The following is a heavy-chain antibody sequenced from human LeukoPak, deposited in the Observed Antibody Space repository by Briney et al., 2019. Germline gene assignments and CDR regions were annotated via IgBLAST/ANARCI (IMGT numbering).Heavy chain of an antibody. J-gene: IGHJ4*02. Sequence: GGSLRLSCAASGFTFSSYAMSWVRQAPGKGLEWVSVISGSGDNTYYADSVKGRLTISRDNSKNTLYLQMNSLRAEDTAVYYCARDRNDFWSGYHFDYWGQGTLVTVSS. V-gene: IGHV3-23*01. CDR3: ARDRNDFWSGYHFDY. D-gene: IGHD3-3*01. CDR1: GFTFSSYA. CDR2: ISGSGDNT.